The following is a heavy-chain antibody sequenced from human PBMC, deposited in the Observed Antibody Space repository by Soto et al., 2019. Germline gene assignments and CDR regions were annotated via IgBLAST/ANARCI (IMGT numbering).Heavy chain of an antibody. V-gene: IGHV3-30-3*01. Sequence: GGSLRLSCAASGFTFSSYAMHWVRQAPGKGLEWVAVISYDGSNKYYADSVKGRFTISRDSSKNTLYLQMNSLRAEDTAVYYCARDRPTFSYYYGSGSVPDYWGQGTLVTVSS. CDR1: GFTFSSYA. CDR2: ISYDGSNK. J-gene: IGHJ4*02. CDR3: ARDRPTFSYYYGSGSVPDY. D-gene: IGHD3-10*01.